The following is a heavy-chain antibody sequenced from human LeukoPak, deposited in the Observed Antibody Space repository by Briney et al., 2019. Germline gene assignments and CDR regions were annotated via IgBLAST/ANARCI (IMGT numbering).Heavy chain of an antibody. CDR3: ARDLGYCTNGVCHTRFDY. CDR2: ISYDGNHK. J-gene: IGHJ4*02. V-gene: IGHV3-30-3*01. D-gene: IGHD2-8*01. Sequence: GSLRLSCAASGFTFSLYAMHWVRQAPGKGLRWVAVISYDGNHKYYADSVRGRITISRDNSKNTVDLQMSSLRTEDTAVYYCARDLGYCTNGVCHTRFDYWGQGTLVAVSS. CDR1: GFTFSLYA.